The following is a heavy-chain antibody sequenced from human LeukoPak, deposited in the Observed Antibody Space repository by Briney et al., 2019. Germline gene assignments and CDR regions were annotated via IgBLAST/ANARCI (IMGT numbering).Heavy chain of an antibody. Sequence: SETLSLTCAVSGGSISSGGYSWSWIRQPPGKGLEWIGYIYYSGSTYYNPSLKSRVTISVDTSKNQFSLKLSSVTAADTAVYYCARALLGYCSSTSCYSLYGMDVWGQGTTVTVSS. CDR3: ARALLGYCSSTSCYSLYGMDV. CDR1: GGSISSGGYS. CDR2: IYYSGST. D-gene: IGHD2-2*01. J-gene: IGHJ6*02. V-gene: IGHV4-31*11.